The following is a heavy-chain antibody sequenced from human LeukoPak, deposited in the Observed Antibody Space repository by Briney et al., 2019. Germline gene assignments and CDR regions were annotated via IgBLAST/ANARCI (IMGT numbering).Heavy chain of an antibody. V-gene: IGHV4-34*01. CDR1: GGSFSGYY. CDR3: ARGASMVRGDMDV. D-gene: IGHD3-10*01. CDR2: INHSGST. Sequence: SETLSLTCAVYGGSFSGYYWSWIRQPPGKGLEWIGEINHSGSTNYNPSLKSRVTISVDTSKNQFSLKLSSVTAADTAVYYCARGASMVRGDMDVWGKGTTVTVSS. J-gene: IGHJ6*03.